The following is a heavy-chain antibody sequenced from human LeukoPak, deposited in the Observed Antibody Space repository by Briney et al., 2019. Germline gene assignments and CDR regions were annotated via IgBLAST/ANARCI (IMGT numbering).Heavy chain of an antibody. CDR3: ARDLYSYGPLDY. D-gene: IGHD5-18*01. Sequence: PSETLSLTCTVSGGSISSYYWSWIRQPPGKGLEWIGYIYYSGSTNHNPSLKSRVTISVDTSKNQFSLKLSSVTAADTAVYYCARDLYSYGPLDYWGQGTLVTVSS. CDR1: GGSISSYY. J-gene: IGHJ4*02. V-gene: IGHV4-59*01. CDR2: IYYSGST.